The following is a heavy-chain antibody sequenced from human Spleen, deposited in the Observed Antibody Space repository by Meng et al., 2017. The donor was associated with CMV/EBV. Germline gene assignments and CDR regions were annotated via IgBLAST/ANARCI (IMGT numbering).Heavy chain of an antibody. CDR2: ISVYNGNT. V-gene: IGHV1-18*01. J-gene: IGHJ4*02. Sequence: ASVKVSCKASGYTFTSFGITWVRQAPGQGLEWMGWISVYNGNTNYAQKLQGRVTMTTDTSTNTAYMELRSLRSDDTAVYYCAKIGTDYFDSWGQGTLVTVSS. D-gene: IGHD3/OR15-3a*01. CDR1: GYTFTSFG. CDR3: AKIGTDYFDS.